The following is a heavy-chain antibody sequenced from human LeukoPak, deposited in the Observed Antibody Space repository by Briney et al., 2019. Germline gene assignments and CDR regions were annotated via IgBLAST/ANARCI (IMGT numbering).Heavy chain of an antibody. CDR2: INHSGST. CDR1: GGSFSGYY. V-gene: IGHV4-34*01. Sequence: PSETLSLTCAVYGGSFSGYYWSWIRQPPGNGLEWIGEINHSGSTNYNPSLKSRVTISVDTSKNQFSLKLSSVTAADTAVYYCASSYYYDSSGYLGLDYWGQGTLVTVSS. J-gene: IGHJ4*02. D-gene: IGHD3-22*01. CDR3: ASSYYYDSSGYLGLDY.